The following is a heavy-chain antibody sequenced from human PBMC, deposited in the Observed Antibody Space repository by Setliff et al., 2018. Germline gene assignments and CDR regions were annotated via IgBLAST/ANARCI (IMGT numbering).Heavy chain of an antibody. V-gene: IGHV3-48*01. J-gene: IGHJ4*02. CDR3: ARTCSGSGCYAGLES. CDR1: GFSFNGYA. D-gene: IGHD2-15*01. Sequence: GGSLRLSCAASGFSFNGYAMNWVRQAPGRGLEWVSYISSTSSSIYYADSVKGRFTISRDNSKNTLYLQMNSLRPEDTAVYYCARTCSGSGCYAGLESWGQGTPVTVSS. CDR2: ISSTSSSI.